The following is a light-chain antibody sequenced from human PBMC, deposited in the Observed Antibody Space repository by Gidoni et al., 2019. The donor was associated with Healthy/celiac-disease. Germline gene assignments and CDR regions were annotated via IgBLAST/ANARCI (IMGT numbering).Light chain of an antibody. CDR1: SANIGSDT. V-gene: IGLV1-44*01. J-gene: IGLJ3*02. CDR2: SNN. Sequence: QSVLTQPPSASGTPGQRVTISCSGSSANIGSDTVTWYQQLPGTAPKLLIYSNNQRPSGVTDRFSGSTSGTSASLAISGLQSEDEADYYCAAWDDSLNGDWVFGGGTKLTVL. CDR3: AAWDDSLNGDWV.